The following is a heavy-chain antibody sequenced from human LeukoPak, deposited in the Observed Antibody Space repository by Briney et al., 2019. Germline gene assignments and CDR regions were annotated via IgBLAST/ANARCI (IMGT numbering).Heavy chain of an antibody. J-gene: IGHJ4*02. CDR1: GNTFANHW. Sequence: GESLKISCEGSGNTFANHWIGWVRQMPGKSLEWMGIIYLGNPYATYSPSFRGQVTISVDKSISTAYLQWSSLQASDTAVYYCTSTPHGTTSWDYWGQGTLVTVSS. CDR3: TSTPHGTTSWDY. CDR2: IYLGNPYA. V-gene: IGHV5-51*01. D-gene: IGHD1/OR15-1a*01.